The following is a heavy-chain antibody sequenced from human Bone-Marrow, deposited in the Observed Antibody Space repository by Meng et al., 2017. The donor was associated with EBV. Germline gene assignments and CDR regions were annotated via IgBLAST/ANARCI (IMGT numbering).Heavy chain of an antibody. CDR1: GGSVSSGSYY. Sequence: QGQLRGSGPGLVKPSGTLSLTCTVSGGSVSSGSYYWSWIRQPPGKGLEWIGEINHSGSTNYNPSLKSRVTISVDTSKNQFSLKLSSVTAADTAVYYCARRSPTGTFDYWGQGTLVTVSS. D-gene: IGHD1/OR15-1a*01. CDR2: INHSGST. V-gene: IGHV4-61*01. CDR3: ARRSPTGTFDY. J-gene: IGHJ4*02.